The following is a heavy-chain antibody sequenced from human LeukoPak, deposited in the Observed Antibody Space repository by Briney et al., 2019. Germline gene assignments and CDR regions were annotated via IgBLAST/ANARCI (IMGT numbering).Heavy chain of an antibody. CDR3: ARERESSSWYYY. D-gene: IGHD6-13*01. CDR2: INPNSGGT. J-gene: IGHJ4*02. V-gene: IGHV1-2*02. CDR1: GYTFAAYY. Sequence: GASVKVSCKASGYTFAAYYIHWVRQAPGQGLEWMGWINPNSGGTNYAQKFQGRVTMTRDTSISTAYMELSRLRSDDTAVYYCARERESSSWYYYWGQGTLVTVSS.